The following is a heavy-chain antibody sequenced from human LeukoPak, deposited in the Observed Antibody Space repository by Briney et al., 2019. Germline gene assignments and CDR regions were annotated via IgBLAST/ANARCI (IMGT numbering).Heavy chain of an antibody. CDR1: GFIFSAYA. D-gene: IGHD6-19*01. CDR3: AKDDGWLVREDDFDM. Sequence: PGGSLRLSCAASGFIFSAYAMTWVRQAPGKGLEWVSGISDGGGNTYYADSVRGRSTISRDNSKNTLYLQMNSLRAEDTAVYYCAKDDGWLVREDDFDMWGQGTMVTVSS. J-gene: IGHJ3*02. CDR2: ISDGGGNT. V-gene: IGHV3-23*01.